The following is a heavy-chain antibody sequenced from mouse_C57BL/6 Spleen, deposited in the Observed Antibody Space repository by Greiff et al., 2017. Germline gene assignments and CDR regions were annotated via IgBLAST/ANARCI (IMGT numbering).Heavy chain of an antibody. Sequence: QVQLQQPGAELVKPGASVKLSCKASGYTFTSYWMHWVKQRPGQGLEWIGMIHPNSGSTNYNEKFKSKATLTVDKSSSTAYMQLSSLTSEDSAVYYCARASTGERAMGYWGQGTSVTVSS. CDR2: IHPNSGST. CDR3: ARASTGERAMGY. D-gene: IGHD4-1*01. V-gene: IGHV1-64*01. CDR1: GYTFTSYW. J-gene: IGHJ4*01.